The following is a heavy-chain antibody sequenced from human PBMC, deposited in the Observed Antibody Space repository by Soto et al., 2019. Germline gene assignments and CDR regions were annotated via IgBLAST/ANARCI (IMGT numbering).Heavy chain of an antibody. CDR1: GFRLSDYS. CDR2: ISSSSDTI. Sequence: EVQLEESGGGLVQPGGSLRLSCAASGFRLSDYSMNWARQVPGKGLEWISYISSSSDTIYYADSVRGRFTISRDNAKNSLYLQMDSLRDEDMAVYFCARDVFSGVATTFDYWGQGTLVAVSS. D-gene: IGHD5-12*01. V-gene: IGHV3-48*02. CDR3: ARDVFSGVATTFDY. J-gene: IGHJ4*02.